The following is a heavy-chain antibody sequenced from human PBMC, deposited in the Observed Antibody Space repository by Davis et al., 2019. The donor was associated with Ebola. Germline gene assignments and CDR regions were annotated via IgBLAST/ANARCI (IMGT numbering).Heavy chain of an antibody. V-gene: IGHV4-59*01. CDR1: GVSIYSYY. CDR2: VYFSGSA. D-gene: IGHD5-12*01. CDR3: ANDDY. J-gene: IGHJ4*02. Sequence: SETLSLTCTVSGVSIYSYYWSWVRQSPGKGLEWIGYVYFSGSATYSPSLENRATMSIDTSKNHVSLKLTSVTPADTAAYYCANDDYWGQGILVTVSS.